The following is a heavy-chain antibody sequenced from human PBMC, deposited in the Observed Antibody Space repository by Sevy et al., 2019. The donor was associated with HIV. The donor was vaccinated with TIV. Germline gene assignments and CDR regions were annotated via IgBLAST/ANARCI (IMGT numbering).Heavy chain of an antibody. D-gene: IGHD6-19*01. CDR1: GFTFSSYS. Sequence: GGSLRLSCVASGFTFSSYSMNWVRQAPGKGLEWVSSISSSSSYIYYADSVKGRFTISRDNAKNSLYLQMNSLRAEDTAVYYCARGPQQWLLDYWGQGTLVTVSS. V-gene: IGHV3-21*01. CDR3: ARGPQQWLLDY. J-gene: IGHJ4*02. CDR2: ISSSSSYI.